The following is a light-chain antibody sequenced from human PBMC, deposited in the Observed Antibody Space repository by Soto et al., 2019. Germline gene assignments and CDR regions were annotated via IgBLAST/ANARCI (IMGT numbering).Light chain of an antibody. V-gene: IGLV1-44*01. CDR3: AAGDDSLNGWV. CDR1: RSNIESNT. J-gene: IGLJ3*02. Sequence: QSVLTQTPSASGTPGQRVTISCSGSRSNIESNTVNWYQQLPGTAPKLLIFNNNQWPSGVPDRFSGSKSGTSASLAISGLQSGDEADYYCAAGDDSLNGWVFGGGTKLTVL. CDR2: NNN.